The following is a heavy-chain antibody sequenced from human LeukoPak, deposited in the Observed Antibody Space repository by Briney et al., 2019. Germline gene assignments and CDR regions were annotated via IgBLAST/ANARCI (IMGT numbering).Heavy chain of an antibody. CDR1: GYTFTSYG. V-gene: IGHV1-69*13. CDR2: TIPMFDTA. J-gene: IGHJ4*02. Sequence: PEASVKVSCKASGYTFTSYGISWVRQAPGQGLEWMGGTIPMFDTANYAHKFQGRVTITADESTSTTYMELSSLRSEDTAVYYCARVWFGELLSVFDYWGQGTLVTVSS. CDR3: ARVWFGELLSVFDY. D-gene: IGHD3-10*01.